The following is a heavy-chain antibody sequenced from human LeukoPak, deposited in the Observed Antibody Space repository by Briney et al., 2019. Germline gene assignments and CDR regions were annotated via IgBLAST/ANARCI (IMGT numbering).Heavy chain of an antibody. Sequence: GRSLRLSCAASGFTFSTYFMHWVRQAPGKGLEWVADIASDGSHTFYVESVKGRFTISRDNSENTLYLQMNSLRAEDTAVYYCARSIVVVPAVDDYWGQGTLVTVSS. D-gene: IGHD2-2*01. CDR1: GFTFSTYF. V-gene: IGHV3-30-3*01. J-gene: IGHJ4*02. CDR2: IASDGSHT. CDR3: ARSIVVVPAVDDY.